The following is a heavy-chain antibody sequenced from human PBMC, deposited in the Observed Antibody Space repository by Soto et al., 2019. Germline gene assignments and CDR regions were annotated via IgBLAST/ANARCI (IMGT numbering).Heavy chain of an antibody. V-gene: IGHV3-33*01. J-gene: IGHJ6*03. CDR1: GFTFSSYG. CDR2: IWYDGSNK. CDR3: ARDPGAPYCSGGSCYSGYYMDV. Sequence: GGSLRLSCAASGFTFSSYGMHWVRQAPGKGLEWVAVIWYDGSNKYYADSVKGRFTISRDNSKNTLYLQMNSLRAEDTAVYYCARDPGAPYCSGGSCYSGYYMDVWGKGTTVTVSS. D-gene: IGHD2-15*01.